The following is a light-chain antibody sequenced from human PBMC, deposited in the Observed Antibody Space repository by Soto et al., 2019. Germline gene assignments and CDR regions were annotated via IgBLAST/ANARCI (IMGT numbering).Light chain of an antibody. J-gene: IGLJ2*01. V-gene: IGLV2-14*01. Sequence: QSALTQPASVSGSPGQSITISCTGTSSDVGTYNYVSWYQQHPGKAPKLMIYDVSYRPSGVSDRLSGSKSGNTASLTISGLQAEDEADYYCSSYTSSSTSVVFGGGTKLTVL. CDR2: DVS. CDR3: SSYTSSSTSVV. CDR1: SSDVGTYNY.